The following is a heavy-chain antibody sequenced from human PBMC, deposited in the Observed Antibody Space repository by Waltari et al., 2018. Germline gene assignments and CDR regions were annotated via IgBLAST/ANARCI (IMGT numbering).Heavy chain of an antibody. Sequence: EVQLVESGGGLVQPGGSLRLSCAASGFTVSSNYMSWVRQAPGKGLEWVSVSYSGGSTYYADSVKGRFTISRHNSKNTLYLQMNSLRAEDTAVYYCARNRYCSSTSCRIGYNWFDPWGQGTLVTVSS. CDR3: ARNRYCSSTSCRIGYNWFDP. D-gene: IGHD2-2*01. CDR1: GFTVSSNY. V-gene: IGHV3-53*04. J-gene: IGHJ5*02. CDR2: SYSGGST.